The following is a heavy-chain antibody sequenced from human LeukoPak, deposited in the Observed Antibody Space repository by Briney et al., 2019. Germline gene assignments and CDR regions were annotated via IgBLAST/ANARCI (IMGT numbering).Heavy chain of an antibody. Sequence: GGSLRLSCAASGFTFSSYAMHWVRQAPGKGLEWVAVISYDGSNKYYADSVKGRFTISRDNSKNTLYLQMNSLRAEDTAVYYCARIGTGCSSTSCYPSPFQHWGQGTLVTVSS. J-gene: IGHJ1*01. CDR2: ISYDGSNK. CDR3: ARIGTGCSSTSCYPSPFQH. CDR1: GFTFSSYA. D-gene: IGHD2-2*01. V-gene: IGHV3-30-3*01.